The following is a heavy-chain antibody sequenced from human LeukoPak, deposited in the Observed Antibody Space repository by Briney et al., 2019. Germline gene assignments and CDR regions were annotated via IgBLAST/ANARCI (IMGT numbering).Heavy chain of an antibody. J-gene: IGHJ4*02. CDR1: GYTFIGNY. D-gene: IGHD5-12*01. Sequence: ASVKVSCKASGYTFIGNYIHWVRQAPGQGLEWMAWINPNSGDAKYAQKFQGRVTMTRDTPINTAYMVVNSLRSDDTAVYYCAREAVAKVTGNFDYWGQGTLVTVSS. CDR2: INPNSGDA. CDR3: AREAVAKVTGNFDY. V-gene: IGHV1-2*02.